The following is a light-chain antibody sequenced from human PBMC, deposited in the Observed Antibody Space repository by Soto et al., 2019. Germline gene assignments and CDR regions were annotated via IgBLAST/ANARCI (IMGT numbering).Light chain of an antibody. CDR2: EVN. V-gene: IGLV2-8*01. Sequence: QSVLTQPPPASGSPGQPVAISCTGTSSDVGGYNYVSWYQQHPGKAPKLMIYEVNKRPSGVPDRFSGSKSGNTASLTVSGLQDEDEADYYCSSYAGSSNVFGTGTKVTVL. CDR3: SSYAGSSNV. J-gene: IGLJ1*01. CDR1: SSDVGGYNY.